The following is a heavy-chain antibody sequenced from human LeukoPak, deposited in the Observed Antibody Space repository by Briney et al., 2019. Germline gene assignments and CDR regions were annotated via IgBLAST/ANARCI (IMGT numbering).Heavy chain of an antibody. V-gene: IGHV4-59*01. Sequence: SETLSLTCTVSSGSITNNYWSWIRQPLGQGLEWIGYIYYSGNTNYNPSLKSRVTISVDTSKNQFSLKVRSVTTADTAVYYCARGGWSLDYWGQGALVTVSS. CDR3: ARGGWSLDY. CDR1: SGSITNNY. CDR2: IYYSGNT. J-gene: IGHJ4*02. D-gene: IGHD6-19*01.